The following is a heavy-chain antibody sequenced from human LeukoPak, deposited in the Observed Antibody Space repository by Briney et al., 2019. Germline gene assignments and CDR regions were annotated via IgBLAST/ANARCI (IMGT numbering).Heavy chain of an antibody. CDR1: GFTVSSNY. Sequence: GGSLRLSCAASGFTVSSNYMSWVRQAPGKGLEWVSVIYSGGSTYYADSVKCRFTISRHNSKNTLYLQMNSLRAEDTAVYYCASSSSGWPFDYWGRGTLVTVSS. V-gene: IGHV3-53*04. CDR3: ASSSSGWPFDY. CDR2: IYSGGST. D-gene: IGHD6-19*01. J-gene: IGHJ4*02.